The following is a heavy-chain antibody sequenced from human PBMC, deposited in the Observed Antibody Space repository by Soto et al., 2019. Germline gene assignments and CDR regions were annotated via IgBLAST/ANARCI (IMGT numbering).Heavy chain of an antibody. Sequence: QVQLQESGPGLVKPSQTLSLTCTVSGGSISSGGYYWSWIRQHPGKGLEWIGYIYYSGSTYYNPSLESRVTISVDTSKNQFSLKLSSVTAADTAVYYGARDRGPWTNFDYGGQGTLVTVSS. J-gene: IGHJ4*02. CDR3: ARDRGPWTNFDY. CDR1: GGSISSGGYY. D-gene: IGHD1-26*01. V-gene: IGHV4-31*03. CDR2: IYYSGST.